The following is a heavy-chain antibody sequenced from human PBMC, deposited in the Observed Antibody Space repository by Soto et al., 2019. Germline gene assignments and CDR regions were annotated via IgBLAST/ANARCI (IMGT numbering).Heavy chain of an antibody. Sequence: SVKVSCKASGGTFSRYSFTWVRQAPGHGLEWMGRIIPVFGIASYAQKFQGRATITADKSTSTAYMELSSLRSEDTAVYYCAREDRDRETGLVPAAIDGMDVWGQGTTVTVSS. CDR3: AREDRDRETGLVPAAIDGMDV. V-gene: IGHV1-69*04. J-gene: IGHJ6*02. CDR2: IIPVFGIA. D-gene: IGHD2-2*01. CDR1: GGTFSRYS.